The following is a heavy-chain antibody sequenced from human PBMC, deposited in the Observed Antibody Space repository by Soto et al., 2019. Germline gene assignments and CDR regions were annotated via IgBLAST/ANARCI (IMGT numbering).Heavy chain of an antibody. CDR3: ARVKWGGEGWFDP. V-gene: IGHV4-31*03. CDR2: IYFTGTT. CDR1: GGSVSRGCFW. Sequence: SETLSLTGTVCGGSVSRGCFWWSWIRHRPGKGVEWIGYIYFTGTTAYNPSLKSRAVISVETSKNQFSLNLTSVTAADTSIYYCARVKWGGEGWFDPWGQGTLLAVSS. J-gene: IGHJ5*02. D-gene: IGHD1-26*01.